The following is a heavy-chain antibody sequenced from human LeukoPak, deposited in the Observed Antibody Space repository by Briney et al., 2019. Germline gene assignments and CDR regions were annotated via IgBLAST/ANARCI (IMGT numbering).Heavy chain of an antibody. CDR1: GYTFANYW. J-gene: IGHJ4*02. D-gene: IGHD4-11*01. Sequence: KFGESLKISCKVSGYTFANYWIGWARQMPGKGLEWVGIFYPAESRVRYGPSFRGQVTISVDKSISTAYLQWNSLKASDSAMYYCARRFGERLYSNNDAFDSWGQGTLVTVSS. CDR2: FYPAESRV. CDR3: ARRFGERLYSNNDAFDS. V-gene: IGHV5-51*01.